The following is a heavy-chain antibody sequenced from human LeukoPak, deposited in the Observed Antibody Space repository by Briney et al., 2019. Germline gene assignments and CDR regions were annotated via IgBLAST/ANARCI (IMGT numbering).Heavy chain of an antibody. Sequence: GGSLRFSCAASGFTFNNYGTHWVRQTPGKGLEWVAVVWYDGSTKYYADSVKGRFTISRDNSKNTLYLQMDGLRAEDTALYYCARGGNNWNFRSFFDYWGQGTLVTVSS. V-gene: IGHV3-33*01. J-gene: IGHJ4*02. CDR3: ARGGNNWNFRSFFDY. CDR2: VWYDGSTK. D-gene: IGHD1-7*01. CDR1: GFTFNNYG.